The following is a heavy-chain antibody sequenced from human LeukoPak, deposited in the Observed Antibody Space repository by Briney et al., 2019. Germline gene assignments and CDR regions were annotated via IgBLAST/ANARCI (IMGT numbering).Heavy chain of an antibody. J-gene: IGHJ4*02. D-gene: IGHD3-10*01. Sequence: PGGSLRLSCAASGFTFSSYAMHWIRQPPGKGLEWIGYIYYSGSTNYNPSLKSRITISVDTSKNQFSLKLSSVTAADTAVYYCARQQQFGELWIGYFDYWGQGTLVTVSS. CDR1: GFTFSSYA. V-gene: IGHV4-59*08. CDR3: ARQQQFGELWIGYFDY. CDR2: IYYSGST.